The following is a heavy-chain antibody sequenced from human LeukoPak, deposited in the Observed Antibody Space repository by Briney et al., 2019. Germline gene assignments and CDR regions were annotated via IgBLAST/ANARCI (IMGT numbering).Heavy chain of an antibody. D-gene: IGHD6-13*01. CDR2: IYNGGST. J-gene: IGHJ5*02. Sequence: PSETLSLTCTVSGGSISSYYWNWIRQPPGKGLEWIGDIYNGGSTNYNPSLKSRVTISVDTSKNQFSLKLRSVTAADTAMYYCARGRSSWDNWLDPWGQGTLVTVSS. V-gene: IGHV4-59*01. CDR1: GGSISSYY. CDR3: ARGRSSWDNWLDP.